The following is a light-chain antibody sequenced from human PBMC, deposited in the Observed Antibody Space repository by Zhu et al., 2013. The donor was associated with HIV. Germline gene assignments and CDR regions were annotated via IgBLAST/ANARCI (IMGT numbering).Light chain of an antibody. Sequence: DVRMTQSPSSLSASVGDRVTITCQASQDISNYLNWYQQKPGQAPTLLIYDASNLKTGVPSRFTGRGSGTNFALTITSLQPEDFATYYCQQYDDLPRSFGPGTKVEIK. V-gene: IGKV1-33*01. CDR2: DAS. CDR3: QQYDDLPRS. J-gene: IGKJ3*01. CDR1: QDISNY.